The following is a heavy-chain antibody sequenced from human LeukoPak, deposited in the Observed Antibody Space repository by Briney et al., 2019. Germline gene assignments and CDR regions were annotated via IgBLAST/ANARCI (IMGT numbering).Heavy chain of an antibody. CDR1: GFTFRSYA. J-gene: IGHJ5*02. CDR3: ARDRGFDISYNWFEP. Sequence: GGSLRLSCAASGFTFRSYAMTWVRQAPGKGLEWVLGISGSGGSTYYADSVKGRFTISRDNSKNTLYLQMNSLRAEDTAVYYCARDRGFDISYNWFEPWGQGTLVTVSS. D-gene: IGHD3-10*01. V-gene: IGHV3-23*01. CDR2: ISGSGGST.